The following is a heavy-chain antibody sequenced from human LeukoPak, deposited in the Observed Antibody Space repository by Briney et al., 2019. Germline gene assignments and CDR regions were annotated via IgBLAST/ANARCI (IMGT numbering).Heavy chain of an antibody. V-gene: IGHV3-21*01. J-gene: IGHJ5*02. CDR3: ARDPSGSFTHNCFDP. Sequence: GGSLRLSCAASGFTFSSYSMNWVRQAPAKGLEWVSSISSSSSDIYYADSVKGRFTISRDNAKNSLYLQMNSLRAEDTAVYYCARDPSGSFTHNCFDPWGQGTLVTVSS. CDR1: GFTFSSYS. CDR2: ISSSSSDI. D-gene: IGHD1-26*01.